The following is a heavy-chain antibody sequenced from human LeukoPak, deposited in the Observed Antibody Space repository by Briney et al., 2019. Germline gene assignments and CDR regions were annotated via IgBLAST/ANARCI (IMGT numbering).Heavy chain of an antibody. CDR1: GYTFTSYY. D-gene: IGHD6-13*01. CDR2: INPSGGST. V-gene: IGHV1-46*01. Sequence: ASVKVSCTASGYTFTSYYMHWMRQPPGQGLEWMGIINPSGGSTSYAQKYQCRVTMTRDMSTSTVYMELSSLRSEDTAVYYCARDGVAAAVYYWGQGTLVTVSS. CDR3: ARDGVAAAVYY. J-gene: IGHJ4*02.